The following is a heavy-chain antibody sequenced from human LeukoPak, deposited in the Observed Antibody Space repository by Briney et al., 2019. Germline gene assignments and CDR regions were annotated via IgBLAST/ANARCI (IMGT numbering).Heavy chain of an antibody. D-gene: IGHD3-10*01. CDR2: ISGSGGST. CDR3: AKGGDDYYGSGSHYPFDY. Sequence: GGSLRLSCAASGFTFSSYAMSWVRQAPGKGLEWVSAISGSGGSTYYADSVKGRFTISRDNSQNTLYLQVNSLRAEDTAVYYCAKGGDDYYGSGSHYPFDYWGQGTLVTVSS. V-gene: IGHV3-23*01. CDR1: GFTFSSYA. J-gene: IGHJ4*02.